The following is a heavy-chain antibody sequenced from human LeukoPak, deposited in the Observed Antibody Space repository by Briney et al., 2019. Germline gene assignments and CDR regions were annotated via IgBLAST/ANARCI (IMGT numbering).Heavy chain of an antibody. CDR1: GFTFSSYS. J-gene: IGHJ4*02. CDR2: ISSSSSYI. V-gene: IGHV3-21*01. D-gene: IGHD1-7*01. Sequence: GGSLRLSCAASGFTFSSYSMNWVRQAPGKGLEWVSSISSSSSYIYYADSVKGRFTISRGNAKNSLYLQMNSLRAEDTAVYYCARAPRYITGTSLPDYWGQGTLVTVSS. CDR3: ARAPRYITGTSLPDY.